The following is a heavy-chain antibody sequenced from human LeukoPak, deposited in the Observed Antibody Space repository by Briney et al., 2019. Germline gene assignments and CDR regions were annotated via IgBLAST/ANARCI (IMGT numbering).Heavy chain of an antibody. D-gene: IGHD1-26*01. CDR1: GYTFTSYG. CDR2: ISAYNGNT. J-gene: IGHJ6*02. Sequence: ASVKLSCKDSGYTFTSYGISWVRQAPGQGLEWMGWISAYNGNTNYAQKVQGRVTMTTDTSTSTAYMELRSLRSEDTAVYYCATVDPQWELLFGYGMDVWGQGTTVTVSS. V-gene: IGHV1-18*01. CDR3: ATVDPQWELLFGYGMDV.